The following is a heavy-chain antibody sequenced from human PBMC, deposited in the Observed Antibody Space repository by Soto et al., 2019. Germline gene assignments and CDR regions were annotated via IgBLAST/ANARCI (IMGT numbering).Heavy chain of an antibody. D-gene: IGHD3-22*01. CDR3: ARETTMIEWAVDI. V-gene: IGHV1-69*13. CDR2: IIPIFGTA. CDR1: GGTFSSYA. J-gene: IGHJ3*02. Sequence: ASVKVSCKASGGTFSSYAISWVRQAPGQGLEWMGGIIPIFGTANYAQKFQGRVTITADESTSTAYMELSSLRSEDTAVYYCARETTMIEWAVDIWGQGTMVTVSS.